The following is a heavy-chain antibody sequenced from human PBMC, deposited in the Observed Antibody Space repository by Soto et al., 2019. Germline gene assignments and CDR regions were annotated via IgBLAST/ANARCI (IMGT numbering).Heavy chain of an antibody. CDR3: ARGSSAVGGFDY. V-gene: IGHV1-69*01. J-gene: IGHJ4*02. CDR2: IIPIFGTA. Sequence: QVQLVQSGAEVKKPGSSVKVSCTASGGTFSSYAISWVRQPPGQGLEWMGGIIPIFGTANDAQKFQGRVTITADESTSTAYMELSSLRSEDTAVYYCARGSSAVGGFDYWGQGTLVTVSS. D-gene: IGHD3-16*01. CDR1: GGTFSSYA.